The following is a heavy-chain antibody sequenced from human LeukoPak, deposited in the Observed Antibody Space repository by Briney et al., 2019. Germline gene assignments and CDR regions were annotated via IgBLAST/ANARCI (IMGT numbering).Heavy chain of an antibody. J-gene: IGHJ4*02. V-gene: IGHV3-74*01. Sequence: PGGSLRLSCAASGFTFSNYWMHWVRQAPGKGLAWVSRINSEGTTTNHADSVKGRFTISRDNAKNSLYLQMNSLRAEDTAVYYCARGIFGSGSYYFDYWGQGTLVTVSS. CDR1: GFTFSNYW. D-gene: IGHD6-19*01. CDR3: ARGIFGSGSYYFDY. CDR2: INSEGTTT.